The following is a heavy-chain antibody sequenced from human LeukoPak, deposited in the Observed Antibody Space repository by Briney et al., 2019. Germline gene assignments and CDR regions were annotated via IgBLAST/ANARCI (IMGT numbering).Heavy chain of an antibody. Sequence: GESLKISCKGSGYSFTSYWIGWVRQMPGKGLEWMGIIYPGDSDTRYSSSFQGQVTISADKSISTAYLQWSSLKASDTAMYYCARVYYYDSSGFNWFDPWGQGTLVTVSS. CDR3: ARVYYYDSSGFNWFDP. D-gene: IGHD3-22*01. J-gene: IGHJ5*02. CDR1: GYSFTSYW. CDR2: IYPGDSDT. V-gene: IGHV5-51*01.